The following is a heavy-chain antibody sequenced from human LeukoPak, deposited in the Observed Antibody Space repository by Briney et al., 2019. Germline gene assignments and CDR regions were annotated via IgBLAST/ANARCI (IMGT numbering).Heavy chain of an antibody. Sequence: PGGSLRLSCAASGFTFSGYAMHWVRQAPGKGLEWVAVISYDGSNKYYADSVKGRFTISRDNSKNTLYLQMNSLRAEDTAVYYCARAKGWICSSTSCYTKGWFDPWGQGTLVTVSS. CDR1: GFTFSGYA. J-gene: IGHJ5*02. D-gene: IGHD2-2*02. CDR2: ISYDGSNK. CDR3: ARAKGWICSSTSCYTKGWFDP. V-gene: IGHV3-30-3*01.